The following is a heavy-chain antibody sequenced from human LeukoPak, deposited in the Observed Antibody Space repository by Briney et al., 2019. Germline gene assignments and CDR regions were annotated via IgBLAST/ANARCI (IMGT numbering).Heavy chain of an antibody. V-gene: IGHV3-21*01. J-gene: IGHJ4*02. CDR2: ISSSSSYI. CDR3: AGEGGRVLGY. CDR1: GFTFSSYS. D-gene: IGHD3-16*01. Sequence: GGSLRLSCAASGFTFSSYSMNWVRQAPGKGLEWVSSISSSSSYIYYADSVKGRFTISRDNAKNSLYLQMNSLRAEDTAVYYCAGEGGRVLGYWGQGTLVTVSS.